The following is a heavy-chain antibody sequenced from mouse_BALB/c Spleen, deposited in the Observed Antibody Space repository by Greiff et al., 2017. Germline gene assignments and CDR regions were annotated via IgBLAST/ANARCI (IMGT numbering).Heavy chain of an antibody. D-gene: IGHD1-1*01. Sequence: EVKLMESGGDLVKPGGSLKLSCAASGFTFSSYGMSWVRQTPDKRLEWVATISSGGSYTYYPDSVKGRFTISRDNAKNTLYLQMSSLKSEDTAMYYCARGGFYYGSSRYFDVWGAGTTVTVSS. CDR3: ARGGFYYGSSRYFDV. CDR1: GFTFSSYG. CDR2: ISSGGSYT. J-gene: IGHJ1*01. V-gene: IGHV5-6*01.